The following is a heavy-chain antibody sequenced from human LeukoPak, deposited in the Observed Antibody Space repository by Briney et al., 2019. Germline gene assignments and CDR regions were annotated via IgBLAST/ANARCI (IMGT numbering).Heavy chain of an antibody. D-gene: IGHD5/OR15-5a*01. CDR1: GLTFSSYS. V-gene: IGHV3-48*01. CDR2: ISSSSSTI. CDR3: ARDVLRSPPPNWFDP. J-gene: IGHJ5*02. Sequence: GGSLRLSCAASGLTFSSYSMNWVRQAPGNGLEWVSYISSSSSTIYYADSVKGRFTISRDNAKNSLYLQMNSLRAEDTAVYYCARDVLRSPPPNWFDPWGQGTLVTVSS.